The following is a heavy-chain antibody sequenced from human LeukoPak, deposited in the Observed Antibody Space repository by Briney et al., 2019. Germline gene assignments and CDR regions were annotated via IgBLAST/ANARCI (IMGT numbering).Heavy chain of an antibody. D-gene: IGHD2-2*01. Sequence: GGSLRLSCAASGFTFSTYGMSWVRQAPGKGLEWVSAISVSGGSTYYADSVKGRFTISRDNSKNTLYLQMNSLRAEDTAVYYCAKDPYMYCSTTSCYQDYWGQGTLVTVSS. CDR1: GFTFSTYG. V-gene: IGHV3-23*01. J-gene: IGHJ4*02. CDR3: AKDPYMYCSTTSCYQDY. CDR2: ISVSGGST.